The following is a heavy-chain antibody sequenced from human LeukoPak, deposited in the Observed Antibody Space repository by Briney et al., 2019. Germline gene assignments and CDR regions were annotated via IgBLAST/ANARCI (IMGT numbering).Heavy chain of an antibody. V-gene: IGHV1-18*01. D-gene: IGHD3-22*01. J-gene: IGHJ5*02. Sequence: PGASVKDSCKASGYTFTSYGISWVRQAPGQGLEWMGWISAYNGNTNYAQKLQGRVTMTTDTSTSTAYMELRSLRSDDTAVYYCARDGGYYDPNWFDPWGQGTLVTVSS. CDR3: ARDGGYYDPNWFDP. CDR2: ISAYNGNT. CDR1: GYTFTSYG.